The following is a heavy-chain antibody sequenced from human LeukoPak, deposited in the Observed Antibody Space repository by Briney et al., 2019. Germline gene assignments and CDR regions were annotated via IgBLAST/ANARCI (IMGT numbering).Heavy chain of an antibody. D-gene: IGHD2-21*01. J-gene: IGHJ4*02. CDR1: GGTFSSYA. CDR2: IIPILGIA. CDR3: ASPQASVD. Sequence: ASVRVSCKASGGTFSSYAISWVRQAPGQGLEWMGRIIPILGIANYAQKFQGRVTITADKSTSTAYMELSSLRSADTAVYYCASPQASVDWGQGTLVTVSS. V-gene: IGHV1-69*04.